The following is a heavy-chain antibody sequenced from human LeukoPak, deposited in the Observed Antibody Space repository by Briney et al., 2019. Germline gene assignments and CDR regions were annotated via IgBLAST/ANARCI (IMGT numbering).Heavy chain of an antibody. CDR1: GFTFSSYG. Sequence: GGSLRLSCAASGFTFSSYGMHWVRQVPGKGLEWVAAIWYDGSKEYYADSVKGRFTISRDNSKNTLYLQMNSLRAEDSAVYYCARDRCSGGSCDSGAEYFQHWGQGTLVTVSS. V-gene: IGHV3-33*01. CDR3: ARDRCSGGSCDSGAEYFQH. CDR2: IWYDGSKE. D-gene: IGHD2-15*01. J-gene: IGHJ1*01.